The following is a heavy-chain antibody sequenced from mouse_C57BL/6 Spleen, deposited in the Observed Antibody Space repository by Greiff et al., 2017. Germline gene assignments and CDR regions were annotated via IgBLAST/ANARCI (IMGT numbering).Heavy chain of an antibody. CDR3: AYYSNYDDFPGFAY. D-gene: IGHD2-5*01. CDR1: GYSFTSYY. CDR2: IYPGSGNT. V-gene: IGHV1-66*01. J-gene: IGHJ3*01. Sequence: QVQLKESGPELVKPGASVKISCKASGYSFTSYYIHWVKQRPGQGLEWIGWIYPGSGNTKYNEKFKGKATLTADTASSTAYMQLSSLTSEDSAVYYCAYYSNYDDFPGFAYWGQGTLVTVSA.